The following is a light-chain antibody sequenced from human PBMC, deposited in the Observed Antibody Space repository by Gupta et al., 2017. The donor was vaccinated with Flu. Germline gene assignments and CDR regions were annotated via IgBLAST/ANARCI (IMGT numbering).Light chain of an antibody. CDR1: QSVRSSY. Sequence: ENVLTQSPATLSLSPGERGTLSCGASQSVRSSYLAWYQQRPGLAPRLLIYDASRRATGIPDRFSGSGSGTDFTLTISRLEPEDFAVYYCHQYGSTPRTFGPGTKVEIK. CDR3: HQYGSTPRT. CDR2: DAS. V-gene: IGKV3D-20*01. J-gene: IGKJ1*01.